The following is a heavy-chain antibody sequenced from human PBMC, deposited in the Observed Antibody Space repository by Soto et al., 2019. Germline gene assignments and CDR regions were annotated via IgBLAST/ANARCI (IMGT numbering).Heavy chain of an antibody. CDR3: AKEGGFSKPFDY. CDR1: GFTFSSYG. J-gene: IGHJ4*02. D-gene: IGHD3-3*01. CDR2: ISGDGERT. V-gene: IGHV3-23*01. Sequence: GGSLRLCCAASGFTFSSYGMNWVRQAPGKGLEWVSAISGDGERTYYPDSLKGRFTISRDNSHNTLFLQMNSLSVEDTALYYCAKEGGFSKPFDYWGQGTLVTVSS.